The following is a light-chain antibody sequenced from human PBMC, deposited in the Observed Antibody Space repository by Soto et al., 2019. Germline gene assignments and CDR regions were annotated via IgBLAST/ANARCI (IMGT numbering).Light chain of an antibody. Sequence: DIQMTQSPSSRSASVGDRVTITCRASQSISSYLNWYQQKPGKAPKLLIYAASSLQSGVPSRFSGSGSGTDLTLTISDLQPEDFATYDCQQSYTTPTITFGLGTRLEIK. CDR2: AAS. CDR1: QSISSY. J-gene: IGKJ5*01. V-gene: IGKV1-39*01. CDR3: QQSYTTPTIT.